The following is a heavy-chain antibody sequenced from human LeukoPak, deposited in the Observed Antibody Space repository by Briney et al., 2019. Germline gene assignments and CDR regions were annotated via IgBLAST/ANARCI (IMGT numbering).Heavy chain of an antibody. D-gene: IGHD6-13*01. Sequence: SETLSLTCTVSGGSISSYYWSWIRQPPGKGLEWIGYIYYSGSTNYNPSLKSRVTISVDTSKNQFSLKLSSVTAADTAVYYCARDIGYSSSWIDYWGQGTLVTVSS. V-gene: IGHV4-59*12. CDR1: GGSISSYY. CDR2: IYYSGST. CDR3: ARDIGYSSSWIDY. J-gene: IGHJ4*02.